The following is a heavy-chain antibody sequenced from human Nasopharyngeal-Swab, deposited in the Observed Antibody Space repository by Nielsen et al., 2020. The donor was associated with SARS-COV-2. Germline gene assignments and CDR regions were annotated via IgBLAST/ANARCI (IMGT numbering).Heavy chain of an antibody. V-gene: IGHV3-9*01. Sequence: GGSLRLSCAASGFTFDDYAMHWVRQAPGKGLEWVSGISWNSGSIGYADSVKGRFTISRDNAKNSLYLQMNSLRAEDTALYYCAKDTGHYYGSGLHDAFDNWGQGTMVTVSS. J-gene: IGHJ3*02. D-gene: IGHD3-10*01. CDR2: ISWNSGSI. CDR1: GFTFDDYA. CDR3: AKDTGHYYGSGLHDAFDN.